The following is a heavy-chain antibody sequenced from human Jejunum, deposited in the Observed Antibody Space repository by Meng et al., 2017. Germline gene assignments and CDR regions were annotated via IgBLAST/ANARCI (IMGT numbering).Heavy chain of an antibody. D-gene: IGHD3-16*01. J-gene: IGHJ4*02. Sequence: GESLKISCATSGLTFTSFAMHWVRQAPGKGLEWVSLISYDGSRTDYADSVKGRFTISRDNSKDTLSLQMNNLRPDDTALYYCARSMWGPEVAVPPCDYWGLGTLVTVSS. CDR2: ISYDGSRT. V-gene: IGHV3-30*01. CDR1: GLTFTSFA. CDR3: ARSMWGPEVAVPPCDY.